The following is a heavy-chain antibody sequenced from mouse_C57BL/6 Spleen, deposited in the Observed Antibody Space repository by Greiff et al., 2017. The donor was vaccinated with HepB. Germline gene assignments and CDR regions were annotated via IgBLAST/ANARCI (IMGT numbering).Heavy chain of an antibody. CDR3: ARGGDLDY. D-gene: IGHD3-3*01. Sequence: VQLQQSGAELVMPGASVKLSCKASGYTFTSYWMHWVKQRPGQGLEWIGEIDPSDSYTNYNQKFKGKSTLTVDKSSSTAYMQLGSLTSEDSAVYYCARGGDLDYWGQGTTLTVSS. CDR1: GYTFTSYW. CDR2: IDPSDSYT. J-gene: IGHJ2*01. V-gene: IGHV1-69*01.